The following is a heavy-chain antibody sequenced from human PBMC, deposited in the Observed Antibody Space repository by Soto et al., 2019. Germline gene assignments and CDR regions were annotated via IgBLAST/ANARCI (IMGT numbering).Heavy chain of an antibody. D-gene: IGHD3-22*01. J-gene: IGHJ4*02. CDR2: IAYDGSKK. CDR3: AREDELVQYDSGGYYDS. V-gene: IGHV3-30-3*01. CDR1: GFSFSPYA. Sequence: QVQLVESGGGVVQPGQSLRLSCAASGFSFSPYAMHWVRQAPGKGLDWVAVIAYDGSKKFYADSVKGRFTISRDNSKNTLYMQMNSLRAEDTAVYYCAREDELVQYDSGGYYDSWGQGTLVTGSS.